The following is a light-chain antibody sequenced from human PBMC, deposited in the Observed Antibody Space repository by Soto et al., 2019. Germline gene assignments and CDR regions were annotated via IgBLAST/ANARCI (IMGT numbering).Light chain of an antibody. CDR2: GAS. Sequence: IVLSRTAASLSVSPGGRATLSCRASQSVSSNLAWYQQKPGQAPRLLIYGASTRATGIPARFSGSGSGTEFSLTISRLQSEDFAVYYCQQYNNWHTFGGGTKVDIK. CDR1: QSVSSN. CDR3: QQYNNWHT. J-gene: IGKJ4*01. V-gene: IGKV3-15*01.